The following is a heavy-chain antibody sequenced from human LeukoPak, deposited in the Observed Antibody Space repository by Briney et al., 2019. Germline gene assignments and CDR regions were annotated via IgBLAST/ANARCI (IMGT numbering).Heavy chain of an antibody. D-gene: IGHD3-10*01. CDR1: GFTYSSYG. V-gene: IGHV3-30*02. CDR2: IRYDGSNK. J-gene: IGHJ5*01. Sequence: PGGSLRLSCAASGFTYSSYGMHWVRQAPGKGLEWVTFIRYDGSNKYYADSVKGRFTISRDNSKNTLHLQMNSLRAEDTAVFYCVRARRSGAITMVRGVKDRGWFDSWGQGILVTVSS. CDR3: VRARRSGAITMVRGVKDRGWFDS.